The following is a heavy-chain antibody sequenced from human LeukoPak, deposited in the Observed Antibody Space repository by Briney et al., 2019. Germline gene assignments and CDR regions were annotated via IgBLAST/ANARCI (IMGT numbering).Heavy chain of an antibody. Sequence: ASGPTLVNPIQTLTLTCTFSGFSLSTNGVSVGWIRQPPGKALECLALISWNDDKRYSPSLKSRLSITKDTSKNQVVLTMTNMDPVDTATYYCAHRFLGSLSSGCFDYWGQGTLVTVSS. CDR1: GFSLSTNGVS. V-gene: IGHV2-5*01. J-gene: IGHJ4*02. CDR2: ISWNDDK. D-gene: IGHD3-3*01. CDR3: AHRFLGSLSSGCFDY.